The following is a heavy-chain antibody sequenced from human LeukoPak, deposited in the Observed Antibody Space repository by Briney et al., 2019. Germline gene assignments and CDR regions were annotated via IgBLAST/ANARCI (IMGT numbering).Heavy chain of an antibody. J-gene: IGHJ4*02. D-gene: IGHD2-2*01. Sequence: SETLSLTCTVSGYSISSGYYWGWIRRPPGKGLEWIGSIYHSGSTYNNPSLKSRVTISVDTSKNQFSLKLSSVTAADTAVYYCAREYCSSTSCYPFDCWGQGTLVTVSS. CDR1: GYSISSGYY. CDR2: IYHSGST. V-gene: IGHV4-38-2*02. CDR3: AREYCSSTSCYPFDC.